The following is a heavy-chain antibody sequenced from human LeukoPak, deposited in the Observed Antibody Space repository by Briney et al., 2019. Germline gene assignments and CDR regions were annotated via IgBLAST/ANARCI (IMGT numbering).Heavy chain of an antibody. CDR1: GYSFTSHY. D-gene: IGHD3-16*01. Sequence: ASVKVSCKASGYSFTSHYMHWVRQAPGQGLEWLGLINPTGSSTLYAQKFQGRVTITADESTSTAYMELSSLRSEDTAVYYCARHKVHASSFTDAFDIWGQGTMVTVSS. CDR3: ARHKVHASSFTDAFDI. J-gene: IGHJ3*02. CDR2: INPTGSST. V-gene: IGHV1-46*01.